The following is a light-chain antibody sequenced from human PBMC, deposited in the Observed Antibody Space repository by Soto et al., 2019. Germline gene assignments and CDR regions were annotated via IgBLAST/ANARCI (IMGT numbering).Light chain of an antibody. CDR3: SSYTSSSTPWV. CDR1: SSDVGGYNY. Sequence: QSALTQPASVSGSPGQSITISCTGTSSDVGGYNYVSWYQQHPGKAPKLMIYEVSNRPAGVSNRFSGSKPGNPASLTISGLQAEDEADYYCSSYTSSSTPWVFGGGTKLTVL. CDR2: EVS. J-gene: IGLJ3*02. V-gene: IGLV2-14*01.